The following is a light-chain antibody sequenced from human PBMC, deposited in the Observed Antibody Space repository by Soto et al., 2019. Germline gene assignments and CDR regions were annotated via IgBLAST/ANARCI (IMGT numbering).Light chain of an antibody. CDR3: SSYTSSSTLV. CDR2: EVN. J-gene: IGLJ1*01. Sequence: QSVLTQPASVSGSPGQSITISCTGSSSNVGGYNHVSWYQQHPGKAPKVMIYEVNNRPSGVSDRFSGSKSGNTASLTISGLQADDEADYYCSSYTSSSTLVFGTGTKLTVL. CDR1: SSNVGGYNH. V-gene: IGLV2-14*01.